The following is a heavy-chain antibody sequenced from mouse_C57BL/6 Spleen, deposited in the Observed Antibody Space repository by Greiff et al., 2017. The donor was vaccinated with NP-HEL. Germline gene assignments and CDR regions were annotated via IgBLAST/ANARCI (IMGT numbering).Heavy chain of an antibody. D-gene: IGHD2-1*01. CDR1: GYTFTSYW. CDR3: ERENYNREPYFDY. Sequence: VQLQQPGAELVKPGASVKMSCKASGYTFTSYWITWVKQRPGQGLEWIGDIYPVSGSTNYNAKFKSKANLTVDTSSSTAYMQLSSLTSEDSAVYYCERENYNREPYFDYWGQGTTLTVSS. V-gene: IGHV1-55*01. J-gene: IGHJ2*01. CDR2: IYPVSGST.